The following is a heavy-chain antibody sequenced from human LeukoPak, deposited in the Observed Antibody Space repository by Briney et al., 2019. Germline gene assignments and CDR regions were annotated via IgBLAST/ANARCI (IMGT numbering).Heavy chain of an antibody. V-gene: IGHV1-2*02. CDR1: GYTFTGYY. D-gene: IGHD2-2*02. CDR3: ARAYCSSTSCYTAGY. J-gene: IGHJ4*02. Sequence: GASVKVSCKASGYTFTGYYMHRVRQAPGQGLEWMGWINPNSGGTNYAQKFQGKVTMTRDTSISTAYMELSRLRSDDTAVYYCARAYCSSTSCYTAGYWGQGTLVTVSS. CDR2: INPNSGGT.